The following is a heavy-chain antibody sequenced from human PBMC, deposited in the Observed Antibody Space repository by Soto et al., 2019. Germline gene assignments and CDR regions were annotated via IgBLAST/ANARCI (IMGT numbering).Heavy chain of an antibody. V-gene: IGHV1-69*01. Sequence: QVQLVQSGAEVKKPGSSVKVSCNTSGGTFNSFAISWVRQAPGQGLEWMGGVIPNFETTYYAQKFQGRLTIAADESTATAYMELSSLRSEDTAVYYCARDQGLYVHTGMVIDYYGMDVWGKGATVTVSS. D-gene: IGHD5-18*01. J-gene: IGHJ6*04. CDR3: ARDQGLYVHTGMVIDYYGMDV. CDR1: GGTFNSFA. CDR2: VIPNFETT.